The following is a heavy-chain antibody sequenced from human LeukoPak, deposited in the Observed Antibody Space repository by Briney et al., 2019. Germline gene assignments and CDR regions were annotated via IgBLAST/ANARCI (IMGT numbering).Heavy chain of an antibody. Sequence: SETLSLTCTVSGGSISSGGYYWSWIRQHPGKGLEWIGYIYYSGSTYYNPSLKSRVTISVDTFKNQFSLKLSSVTAADTAVYYCAGKLSRTAFDIWGQGTMVTVSS. V-gene: IGHV4-31*03. CDR2: IYYSGST. D-gene: IGHD1-7*01. J-gene: IGHJ3*02. CDR1: GGSISSGGYY. CDR3: AGKLSRTAFDI.